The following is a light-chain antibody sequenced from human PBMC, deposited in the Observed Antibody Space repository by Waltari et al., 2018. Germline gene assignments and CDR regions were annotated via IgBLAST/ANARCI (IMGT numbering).Light chain of an antibody. Sequence: DIVMTQSPDSLAVSLGERATINCKSSQSVLYSSTNNNYLSWYQQNPGQPPKLLIYWASTRESGVPDRFSGSGSGTDFTLTISSLQAEDVAVYYCHQYYNTPWTFGQGTKVEIK. CDR1: QSVLYSSTNNNY. CDR3: HQYYNTPWT. J-gene: IGKJ1*01. CDR2: WAS. V-gene: IGKV4-1*01.